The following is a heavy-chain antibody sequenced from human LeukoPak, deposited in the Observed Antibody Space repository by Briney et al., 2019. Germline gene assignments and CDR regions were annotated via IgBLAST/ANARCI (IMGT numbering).Heavy chain of an antibody. CDR3: AKDGVADILRTVNWFDP. D-gene: IGHD3-9*01. CDR1: GFTFSSYA. J-gene: IGHJ5*02. Sequence: GGSLRLSCAASGFTFSSYAMSWVRQAPGKGLEWVSAISGSGGSTYYADSVKGRFTISRDNSKNTLYLQMNSLRAEDTAVYYCAKDGVADILRTVNWFDPWGQGTLVTVSS. CDR2: ISGSGGST. V-gene: IGHV3-23*01.